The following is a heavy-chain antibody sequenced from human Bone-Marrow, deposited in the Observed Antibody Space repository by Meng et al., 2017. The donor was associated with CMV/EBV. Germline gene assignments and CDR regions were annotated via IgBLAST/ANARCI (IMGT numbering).Heavy chain of an antibody. Sequence: GGSLRLSCAASGFTFSSYNMNWVRHIPGKGLEWVASISSSGRSIYYADSVRGRFTISRDNGKNSLFLQMNTLRAEDTATYYCARSRSSRWGGDYWGQGTLVTVSS. CDR2: ISSSGRSI. CDR3: ARSRSSRWGGDY. J-gene: IGHJ4*02. CDR1: GFTFSSYN. V-gene: IGHV3-21*01. D-gene: IGHD3-10*01.